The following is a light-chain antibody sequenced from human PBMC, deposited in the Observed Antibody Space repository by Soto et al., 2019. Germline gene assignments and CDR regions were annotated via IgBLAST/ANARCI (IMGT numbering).Light chain of an antibody. CDR2: GTS. Sequence: EIALTQSPGTLSLSPGERATLSCRASQSGSSNYLAWYQQKPGQAPRLLIYGTSNRATGIPDRFSGTASGTESTLTISRLEPEDFAVYYSQHYASAPYTFGQGTKVEIK. V-gene: IGKV3-20*01. J-gene: IGKJ2*01. CDR1: QSGSSNY. CDR3: QHYASAPYT.